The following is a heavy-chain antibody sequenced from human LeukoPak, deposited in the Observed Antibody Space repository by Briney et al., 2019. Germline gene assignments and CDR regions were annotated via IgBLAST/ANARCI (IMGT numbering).Heavy chain of an antibody. CDR2: INHSGST. CDR3: ARLQHYDILTGNGFDP. D-gene: IGHD3-9*01. J-gene: IGHJ5*02. Sequence: SETLSLTCAVYGGSFSGYYWSWIRQPPGKGLEWIGEINHSGSTNYNPSLKSRVTISVDTSKNQFSLKLSSVTAADTAVYYCARLQHYDILTGNGFDPWGQGTLVTVSS. CDR1: GGSFSGYY. V-gene: IGHV4-34*01.